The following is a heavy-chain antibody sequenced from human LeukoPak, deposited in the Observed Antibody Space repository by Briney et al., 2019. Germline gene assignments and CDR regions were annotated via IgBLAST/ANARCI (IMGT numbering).Heavy chain of an antibody. CDR2: IYYSGST. V-gene: IGHV4-39*01. D-gene: IGHD3-9*01. CDR1: GGSISSSSYY. Sequence: KPSETLSLTCTVSGGSISSSSYYWGWIRQPPGKGLEWIGSIYYSGSTYYSPSLKSRVTISVDTSKNQFSLKLSSVTAADTAVYYCARKGTYYDILTGYYPGWVDYWGQGTLVTVSS. CDR3: ARKGTYYDILTGYYPGWVDY. J-gene: IGHJ4*02.